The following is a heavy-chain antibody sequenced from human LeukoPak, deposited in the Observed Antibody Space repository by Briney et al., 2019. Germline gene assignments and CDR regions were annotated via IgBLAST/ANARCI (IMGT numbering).Heavy chain of an antibody. V-gene: IGHV1-2*02. CDR2: INPNSGGT. CDR3: ARDWAYSSSSQGWFDP. CDR1: GYTFTGYY. D-gene: IGHD6-13*01. Sequence: ASVKVSCKASGYTFTGYYMHWVRQAPGQGLEWMGWINPNSGGTNYAQKFQGRVTMTRDTSISTAYMELSRLRSDDTAVYYCARDWAYSSSSQGWFDPWGQGTLVTVSS. J-gene: IGHJ5*02.